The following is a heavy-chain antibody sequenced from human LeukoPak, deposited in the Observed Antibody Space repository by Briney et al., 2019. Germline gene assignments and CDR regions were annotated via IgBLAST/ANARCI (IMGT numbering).Heavy chain of an antibody. CDR1: GYSFTSYW. J-gene: IGHJ4*02. D-gene: IGHD3-10*01. CDR3: AGQSAVVRGVIITGNDY. Sequence: GESLKISCKGSGYSFTSYWISWVRQMPGKGLEWMGRIDPSGSYTNYSPSFQGHVTISADKTISTAYLQWSSLKASDTAMYYCAGQSAVVRGVIITGNDYWGQGTLVTVSS. CDR2: IDPSGSYT. V-gene: IGHV5-10-1*01.